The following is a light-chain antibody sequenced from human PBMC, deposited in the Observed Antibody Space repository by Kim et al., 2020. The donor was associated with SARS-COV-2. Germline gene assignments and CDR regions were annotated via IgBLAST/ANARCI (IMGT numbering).Light chain of an antibody. J-gene: IGLJ2*01. CDR1: TGAVTSGHF. Sequence: PGGTVTLTCNSSTGAVTSGHFPYWFQQQPGQAPRTLIYDTGNSHSWTPARFSGSLLGGKAALTLSAAQAEDEADYYCLLSYSDSRVFGGGTQLTVL. V-gene: IGLV7-46*01. CDR3: LLSYSDSRV. CDR2: DTG.